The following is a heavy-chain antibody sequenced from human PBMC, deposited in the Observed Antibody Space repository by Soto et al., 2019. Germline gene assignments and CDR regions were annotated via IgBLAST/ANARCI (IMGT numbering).Heavy chain of an antibody. CDR3: ARAYSSSWFGLFDY. CDR2: ISSSSSYI. V-gene: IGHV3-21*01. D-gene: IGHD6-13*01. Sequence: EVQLVESGGGLVKPGGYLRLSCAASGFTFSSYSMNWVRQAPGKGLEWVSSISSSSSYIYYADSVKGRFTISRDNAKNSLYLQMNSLRAEDTAVYYCARAYSSSWFGLFDYWGQGTLVTVSS. CDR1: GFTFSSYS. J-gene: IGHJ4*02.